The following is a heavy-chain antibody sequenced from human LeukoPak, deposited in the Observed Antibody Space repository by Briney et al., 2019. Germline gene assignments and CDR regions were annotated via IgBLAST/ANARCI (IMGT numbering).Heavy chain of an antibody. D-gene: IGHD3-10*01. V-gene: IGHV3-7*01. J-gene: IGHJ4*02. CDR2: INLDGSTK. Sequence: GGSLRLSCAASGFTFSTYWMSWVRQAPAKGLEWVANINLDGSTKNYVGSVEGRFTISRDNAKSSLDLQMNNLRAEDTAVYYCARDTKEGTSDYWGQGTLVTVSS. CDR1: GFTFSTYW. CDR3: ARDTKEGTSDY.